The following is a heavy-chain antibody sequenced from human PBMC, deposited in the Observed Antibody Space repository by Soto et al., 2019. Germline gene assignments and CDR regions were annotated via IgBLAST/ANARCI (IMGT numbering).Heavy chain of an antibody. D-gene: IGHD3-10*01. CDR1: GFTFSRYA. J-gene: IGHJ6*02. CDR3: ASSSGDLDVYGMDI. V-gene: IGHV3-23*01. CDR2: VTGGGHTT. Sequence: EAQLLESGGGLVQPGGSLRLSCAASGFTFSRYAMSWVRQAPGKGLEWVSTVTGGGHTTYNADSVNGRFTISRDNSKNTLYLQVNNLRAEDTAIYYCASSSGDLDVYGMDIWGPGTTVTVSS.